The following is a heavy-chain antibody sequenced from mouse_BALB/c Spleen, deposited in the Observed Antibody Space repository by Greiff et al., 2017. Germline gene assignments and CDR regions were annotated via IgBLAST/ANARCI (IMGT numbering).Heavy chain of an antibody. J-gene: IGHJ3*01. CDR3: ARDHRGTARFAY. Sequence: QVQLKESGPGLVAPSQSLSITCTVSGFSLTSYGVHWVRQPPGKGLEWLGVIWAGGSTNYNSALMSRLSISKDNSKSQVFLKMNSLQTDDTAMYYCARDHRGTARFAYWGQGTLVTVSA. D-gene: IGHD1-2*01. V-gene: IGHV2-9*02. CDR1: GFSLTSYG. CDR2: IWAGGST.